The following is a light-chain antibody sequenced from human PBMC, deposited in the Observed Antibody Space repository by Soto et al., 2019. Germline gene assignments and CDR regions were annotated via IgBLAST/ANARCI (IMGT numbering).Light chain of an antibody. V-gene: IGLV2-14*03. CDR3: SSYTSSSSLGV. CDR1: SSDVGGYNY. CDR2: EVS. J-gene: IGLJ1*01. Sequence: QSALTQPASVSGSPGQWITISCIGTSSDVGGYNYVSWYQQHPGKAPKLMIYEVSNRPSGVSNRFSGSKSGNTASLTISGLQAEDEAEYYCSSYTSSSSLGVFGAGTKVTAL.